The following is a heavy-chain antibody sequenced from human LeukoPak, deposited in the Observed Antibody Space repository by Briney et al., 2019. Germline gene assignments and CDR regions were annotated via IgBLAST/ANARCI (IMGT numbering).Heavy chain of an antibody. CDR1: GFTFSNYG. CDR3: AKEVGYGMDV. V-gene: IGHV3-30*18. J-gene: IGHJ6*02. Sequence: GGSLRLSCAASGFTFSNYGFHWVRQAPGKGLEGVAVIPYDGSNKYYADSVKGRFTISRDNSKNTLYLQMNTLRAEDTAVYYCAKEVGYGMDVWGQGTTVTVSS. CDR2: IPYDGSNK. D-gene: IGHD1-26*01.